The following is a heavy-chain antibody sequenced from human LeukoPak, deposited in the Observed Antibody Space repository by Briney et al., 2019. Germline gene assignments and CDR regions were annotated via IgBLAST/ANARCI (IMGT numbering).Heavy chain of an antibody. J-gene: IGHJ4*02. CDR3: AKAFYYDSSGYAPYYVDY. Sequence: PGGSLRLSCAASGFTFSSYAMSWVRQAPGKGLEWVSAISGSGGSTYYADSVKGRFTISRDNSKNTLYLQMNSLRAEDTALYYCAKAFYYDSSGYAPYYVDYWGQGTLVTVSS. D-gene: IGHD3-22*01. CDR1: GFTFSSYA. CDR2: ISGSGGST. V-gene: IGHV3-23*01.